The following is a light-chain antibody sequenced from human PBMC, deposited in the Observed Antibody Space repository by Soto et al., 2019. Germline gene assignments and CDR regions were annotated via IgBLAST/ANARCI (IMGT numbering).Light chain of an antibody. CDR2: SNN. CDR1: NSNVGTNT. J-gene: IGLJ2*01. CDR3: AAWEDSLNGPVV. V-gene: IGLV1-44*01. Sequence: QSVLTQPPSASGTPGQRVTISCSGTNSNVGTNTVNWYQQFPGTAPKLLIYSNNQRPSGVPDRFSGSKSGTSASLAISGLQSEDEADYYCAAWEDSLNGPVVFGGGTKLTVL.